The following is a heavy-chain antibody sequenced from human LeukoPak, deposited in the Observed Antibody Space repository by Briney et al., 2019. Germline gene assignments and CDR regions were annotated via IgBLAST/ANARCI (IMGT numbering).Heavy chain of an antibody. CDR2: ISGDGRNI. CDR1: GFTFSSYW. V-gene: IGHV3-74*01. Sequence: GGSLRLSCVASGFTFSSYWMHWVRQDPRKGLVWVSRISGDGRNINYADSVRGRFTISRDNAKNSLYLQMNSLRAEDTAVYSCAPDCSSTSCYTRFDPWGQGTLVTVSS. D-gene: IGHD2-2*02. CDR3: APDCSSTSCYTRFDP. J-gene: IGHJ5*02.